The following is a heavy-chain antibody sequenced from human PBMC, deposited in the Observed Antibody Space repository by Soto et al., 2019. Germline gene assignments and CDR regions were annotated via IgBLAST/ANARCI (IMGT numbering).Heavy chain of an antibody. CDR1: GYTFTSYG. V-gene: IGHV1-18*04. Sequence: QVQLVQSGAEVKKPGASGKVSCKASGYTFTSYGISWVRQAPGQGIEWMGWISAYNGNTNYAQKLQGRVTMTTDTTTSTAYMEMRILRSDDTAVYYCSRDIAVAGFDYWGQGTLVTVSS. CDR2: ISAYNGNT. CDR3: SRDIAVAGFDY. D-gene: IGHD6-19*01. J-gene: IGHJ4*02.